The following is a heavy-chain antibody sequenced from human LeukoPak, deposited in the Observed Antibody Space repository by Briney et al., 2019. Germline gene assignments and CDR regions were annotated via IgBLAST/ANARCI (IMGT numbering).Heavy chain of an antibody. CDR1: GFIFDDYG. V-gene: IGHV3-20*04. CDR2: INWNGGST. D-gene: IGHD3-16*01. Sequence: GGSLRLSCAAFGFIFDDYGMSWVRQAPGKGLEWVSGINWNGGSTGYADSVKGRFTISRDNAKNSLYLQMDSLRAEDTAIYYCVRDVGAVRGEVYFDYWGQGTLVTVSS. CDR3: VRDVGAVRGEVYFDY. J-gene: IGHJ4*02.